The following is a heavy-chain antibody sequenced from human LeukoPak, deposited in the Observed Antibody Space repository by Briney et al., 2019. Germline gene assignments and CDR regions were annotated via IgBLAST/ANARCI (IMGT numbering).Heavy chain of an antibody. J-gene: IGHJ4*02. CDR1: GGSISSSRYY. Sequence: SETLSLTCTVSGGSISSSRYYWGWIRQPPGKGLEWIGSIYYSGSTYYNPSLKSRVTISVDTSKNQFSLKLSSVTAADTAVYYCGRSAGFVHFDHWGQGTLVTVTS. D-gene: IGHD3-16*01. CDR2: IYYSGST. V-gene: IGHV4-39*07. CDR3: GRSAGFVHFDH.